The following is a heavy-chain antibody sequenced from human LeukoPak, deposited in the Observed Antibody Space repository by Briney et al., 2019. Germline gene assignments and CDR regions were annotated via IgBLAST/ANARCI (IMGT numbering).Heavy chain of an antibody. D-gene: IGHD1-26*01. J-gene: IGHJ6*02. CDR1: GFTFSSYG. V-gene: IGHV3-30*18. Sequence: PGGSLRLSCAASGFTFSSYGIHWVRQAPGKGLEWLAVISYDGSNKYYADSVKGRFTISRDNSKNTLYLQMNSLRAEDTAVYYCAKVVGATWDYYYGMDVWGQGTTVTVSS. CDR2: ISYDGSNK. CDR3: AKVVGATWDYYYGMDV.